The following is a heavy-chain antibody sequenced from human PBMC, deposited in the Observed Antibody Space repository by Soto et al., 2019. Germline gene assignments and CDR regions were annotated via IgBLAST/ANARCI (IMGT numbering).Heavy chain of an antibody. J-gene: IGHJ3*02. CDR2: IYYSGST. Sequence: QVQLQESGPGLVKPSETLSLTCTVSGGSISSYYWSWIRQPPGKGLEWIGYIYYSGSTNYNPSLKSRVTRSVDTSKNQFSLKLSSVTAADTAVYYCARTRIFIAAAGDDAFDIWGQGTMVTVSS. CDR3: ARTRIFIAAAGDDAFDI. CDR1: GGSISSYY. V-gene: IGHV4-59*08. D-gene: IGHD6-13*01.